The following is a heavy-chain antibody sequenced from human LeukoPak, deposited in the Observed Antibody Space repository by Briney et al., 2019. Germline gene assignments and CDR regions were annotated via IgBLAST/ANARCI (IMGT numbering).Heavy chain of an antibody. CDR1: GFTFGDYL. J-gene: IGHJ4*02. D-gene: IGHD6-19*01. Sequence: GGSLRLSCRASGFTFGDYLRSWFRQAPGKGLEWIGFISGGTTEYAASVKGRFTISRDDSTSIAYLQMNSLTTEDRAVYYCSRGSGWLSVYWGQGTLVTVSS. V-gene: IGHV3-49*03. CDR3: SRGSGWLSVY. CDR2: ISGGTT.